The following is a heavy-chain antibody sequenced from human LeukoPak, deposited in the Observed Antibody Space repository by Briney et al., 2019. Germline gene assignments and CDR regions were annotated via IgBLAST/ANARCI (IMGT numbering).Heavy chain of an antibody. Sequence: GASVKVSCKASGGTFSSYAISWVRQAPGQGLEWMGGIIPIFGTANYAQKFQGRVTITTDESTSTAYMELSSLRSDDTAVYYCARAYGGNSGRYFDYWGQGTLVTVPS. CDR3: ARAYGGNSGRYFDY. CDR1: GGTFSSYA. V-gene: IGHV1-69*05. J-gene: IGHJ4*02. D-gene: IGHD4-23*01. CDR2: IIPIFGTA.